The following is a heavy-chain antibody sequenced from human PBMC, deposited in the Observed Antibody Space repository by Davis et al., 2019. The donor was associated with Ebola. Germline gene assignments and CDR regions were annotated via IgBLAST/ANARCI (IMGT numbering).Heavy chain of an antibody. CDR3: AREGGNSYFDY. D-gene: IGHD4-23*01. J-gene: IGHJ4*02. V-gene: IGHV4-59*12. Sequence: SETLSLTCTISGGSISTYYWSWIRQPPGRGLDYIGYIYYNGDADYNPSLNGRVTFSLDTSENQFSLKLSSVTAADTAVYYCAREGGNSYFDYWGQGTLVTVSS. CDR2: IYYNGDA. CDR1: GGSISTYY.